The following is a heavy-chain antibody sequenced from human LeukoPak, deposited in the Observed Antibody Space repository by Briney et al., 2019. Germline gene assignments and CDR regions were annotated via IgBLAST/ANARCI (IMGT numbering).Heavy chain of an antibody. V-gene: IGHV3-7*04. D-gene: IGHD6-19*01. Sequence: GGSLRLSCAASGFTFSSYWMSWVRQAPGKGLEWVANIKQDGSEKYYVDSVKGRFTTSRDNAKNSLYLQMNSLRAEDTAVYYCARLPKANIAVAGYYFDYWGQGTLVTVSS. CDR2: IKQDGSEK. CDR1: GFTFSSYW. CDR3: ARLPKANIAVAGYYFDY. J-gene: IGHJ4*02.